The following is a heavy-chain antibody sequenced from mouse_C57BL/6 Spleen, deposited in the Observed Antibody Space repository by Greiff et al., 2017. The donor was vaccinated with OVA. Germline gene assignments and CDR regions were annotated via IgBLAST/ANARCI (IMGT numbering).Heavy chain of an antibody. CDR2: INPSTGGT. CDR3: ARPFAY. J-gene: IGHJ3*01. V-gene: IGHV1-42*01. Sequence: VQLQQSGPELVKPGASVKISCKASGYSFTGYYMNWVKQSPEKSLEWIGEINPSTGGTTYNQKFKAKATLTVDKSSSTAYMQLKSLTSEDSAVYYCARPFAYWSQGTLVTVSA. CDR1: GYSFTGYY.